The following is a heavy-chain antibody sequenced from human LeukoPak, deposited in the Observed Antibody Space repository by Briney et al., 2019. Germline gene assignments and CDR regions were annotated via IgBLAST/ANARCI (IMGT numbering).Heavy chain of an antibody. Sequence: GGSLRLSCAASGFTFISYAMSWVRQAPRKGLEWISYINYSGRTMSYADSVTGRFTISRDNAKNSVYLQMTSLRAEDTAVYYCARHSSYFDYWGQGTLVTVSS. CDR3: ARHSSYFDY. J-gene: IGHJ4*02. CDR2: INYSGRTM. CDR1: GFTFISYA. D-gene: IGHD6-13*01. V-gene: IGHV3-48*03.